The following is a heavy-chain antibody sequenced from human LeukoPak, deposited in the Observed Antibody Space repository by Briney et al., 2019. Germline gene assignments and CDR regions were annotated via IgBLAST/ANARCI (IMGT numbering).Heavy chain of an antibody. CDR3: GKTNYDYVWGSYYARRYFDY. D-gene: IGHD3-16*01. CDR1: GYTFTSYG. J-gene: IGHJ4*02. Sequence: ASVKVSCKASGYTFTSYGISLVRQAPGQGREGMGWISAYNGNTNYAQKLQYRVTMTTDTSTSTAYMELRSLRSDDTAVYYCGKTNYDYVWGSYYARRYFDYRGQGTLVTVSS. CDR2: ISAYNGNT. V-gene: IGHV1-18*01.